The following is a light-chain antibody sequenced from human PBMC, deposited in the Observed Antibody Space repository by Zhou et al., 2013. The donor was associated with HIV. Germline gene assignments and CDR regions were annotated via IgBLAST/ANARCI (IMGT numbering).Light chain of an antibody. CDR3: QQYNSYPIT. V-gene: IGKV1D-16*01. Sequence: IRLTQSPASVSASIGDRVTITCRASQPISNWIAWYHQKPEEAPKSLIYATNILQSGVPSRFSGSGSATEFTLTISRLQPEDFGTYYCQQYNSYPITFGQGTRLEIK. CDR1: QPISNW. J-gene: IGKJ5*01. CDR2: ATN.